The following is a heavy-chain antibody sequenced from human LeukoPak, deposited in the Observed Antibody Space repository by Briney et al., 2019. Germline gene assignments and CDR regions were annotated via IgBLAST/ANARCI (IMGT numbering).Heavy chain of an antibody. D-gene: IGHD3-10*01. J-gene: IGHJ3*02. Sequence: GGSLRLSCAASGFTFSSYAMSWVRQAPGKGLEWVSAISGSGGSTYYADSVKGRFTISRDNSKNTLYLQMNSLRAEDTAVYYCAKDYSGGSWPRGVDAFDIWGQGTMVTVSS. CDR3: AKDYSGGSWPRGVDAFDI. V-gene: IGHV3-23*01. CDR1: GFTFSSYA. CDR2: ISGSGGST.